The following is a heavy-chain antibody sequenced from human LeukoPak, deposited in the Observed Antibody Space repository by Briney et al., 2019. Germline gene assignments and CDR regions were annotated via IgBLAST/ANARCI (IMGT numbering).Heavy chain of an antibody. J-gene: IGHJ5*02. Sequence: PSETLSLTCTVSGGSISSSSYYWGWIRQPPGKGLEWIGSIYYSGSTYYNPSLKSRVTISVDTSKNQFSLKLSSVTAADTAGYYXXXRGTYGSGTAGFDPWGQGTLVTVSS. CDR1: GGSISSSSYY. V-gene: IGHV4-39*01. CDR2: IYYSGST. CDR3: XXRGTYGSGTAGFDP. D-gene: IGHD3-10*01.